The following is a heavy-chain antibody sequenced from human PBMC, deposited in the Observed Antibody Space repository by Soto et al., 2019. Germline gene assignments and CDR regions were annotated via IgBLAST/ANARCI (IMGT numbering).Heavy chain of an antibody. D-gene: IGHD1-26*01. CDR3: ARSYSRSYWGGWFDP. V-gene: IGHV1-2*04. CDR1: GYTFTGYY. J-gene: IGHJ5*02. Sequence: QVQLVQSGAEVKKPGASVKVSCKASGYTFTGYYMHWVRQAPGQGLEWMGWINPNSGGTNYAQKFQGWVTMTRDTSISTAYMELSRLRSDDTAVYYCARSYSRSYWGGWFDPWGQGTLVTVSS. CDR2: INPNSGGT.